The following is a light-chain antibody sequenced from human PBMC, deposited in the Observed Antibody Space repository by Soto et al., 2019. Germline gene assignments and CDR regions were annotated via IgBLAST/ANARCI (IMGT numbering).Light chain of an antibody. V-gene: IGKV3-11*01. Sequence: EIVLTQSPCTLSLSPGERATLSCRASQGFGNYLAFYQHKPGQAPRLLISDASTRATGIPARFSGSGSGTDVTLTISSLVQEDFAVYYCHLRSNWSLVTFGQGTRLEIK. CDR1: QGFGNY. CDR2: DAS. J-gene: IGKJ5*01. CDR3: HLRSNWSLVT.